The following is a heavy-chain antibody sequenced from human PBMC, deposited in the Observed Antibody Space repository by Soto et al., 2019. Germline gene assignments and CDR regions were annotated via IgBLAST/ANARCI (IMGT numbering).Heavy chain of an antibody. D-gene: IGHD2-21*01. CDR2: INPSGGST. CDR1: GYTFTSYY. Sequence: ASVKVSCKASGYTFTSYYMHWVRQAPGQGLEWMGIINPSGGSTSYAQKLQGRVTMTRDTSTSTVYMELSSLRSEDTAVYYCARDVPPKGYSDYWGQGTLVTVSS. CDR3: ARDVPPKGYSDY. J-gene: IGHJ4*02. V-gene: IGHV1-46*03.